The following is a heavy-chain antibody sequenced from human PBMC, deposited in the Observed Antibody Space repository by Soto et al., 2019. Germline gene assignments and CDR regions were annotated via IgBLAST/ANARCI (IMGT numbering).Heavy chain of an antibody. V-gene: IGHV4-61*01. J-gene: IGHJ4*02. CDR1: GGYVSSGSYY. Sequence: TSETLSLTCTVSGGYVSSGSYYWSWIRQPPGKGLEWIGYIYYSGSTNYNPSLKSRVTISVDTSKNQFSLKLSSVTAADTAVYYCARDSGSGWLDYWGQGTLVTSPQ. CDR2: IYYSGST. D-gene: IGHD6-19*01. CDR3: ARDSGSGWLDY.